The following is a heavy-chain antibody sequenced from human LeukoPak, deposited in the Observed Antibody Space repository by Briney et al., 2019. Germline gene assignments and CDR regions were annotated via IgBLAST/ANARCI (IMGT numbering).Heavy chain of an antibody. V-gene: IGHV3-23*01. D-gene: IGHD1-26*01. Sequence: GGSLRLSCAASGFTSSSHDMSWVRQAPGKGLEWVSAITTSGGSTYYADSVKGRFTISRDNYKNTLYLQMNSLTAEDTALYYCAKEPYSGSQLLDYWGQGTLVTVSS. CDR3: AKEPYSGSQLLDY. CDR2: ITTSGGST. J-gene: IGHJ4*02. CDR1: GFTSSSHD.